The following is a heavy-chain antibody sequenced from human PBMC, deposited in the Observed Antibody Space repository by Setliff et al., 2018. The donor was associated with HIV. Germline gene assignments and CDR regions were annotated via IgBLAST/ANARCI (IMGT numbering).Heavy chain of an antibody. D-gene: IGHD2-21*02. CDR3: ATLDPSGGNFLAY. Sequence: SETLSLTCIVSGDSIRGGRHYLSWIRQTAGKGLEWIGRIYPNGNTNYNPSLKSRVTISLDTSKMQFSLRLTSVTAADTAVYYCATLDPSGGNFLAYWGQGTLVTVSS. CDR2: IYPNGNT. J-gene: IGHJ4*02. V-gene: IGHV4-61*02. CDR1: GDSIRGGRHY.